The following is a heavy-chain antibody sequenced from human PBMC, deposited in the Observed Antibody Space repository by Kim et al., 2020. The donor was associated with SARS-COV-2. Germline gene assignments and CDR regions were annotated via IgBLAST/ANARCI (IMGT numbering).Heavy chain of an antibody. CDR3: ARSLSGYYFSGGGY. V-gene: IGHV3-30*04. D-gene: IGHD3-22*01. Sequence: GSLRLSCAASGFTFSSYAMHWVRQAPGKGLEWVAVISYDGSNKYYADSVKGRFTISRDNSKNTLYLQMNSLRAEDTAVYYCARSLSGYYFSGGGYWGQGTLVTVSS. CDR1: GFTFSSYA. CDR2: ISYDGSNK. J-gene: IGHJ4*02.